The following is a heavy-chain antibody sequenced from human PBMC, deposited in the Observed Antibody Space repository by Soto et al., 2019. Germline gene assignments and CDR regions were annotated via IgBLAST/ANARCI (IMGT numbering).Heavy chain of an antibody. V-gene: IGHV3-30-3*01. CDR3: ARESDPQNHVDTAMAEDYHYYRLDV. CDR2: ISYDGSNK. D-gene: IGHD5-18*01. Sequence: GGSLRLSCAASGFTFSSYAMHWVRQAPGKGLEWVAVISYDGSNKYYADSVKGRFTISRDNSKNTLYLQMNSLRAEDTAVYYCARESDPQNHVDTAMAEDYHYYRLDVWGQGTTVTGSS. CDR1: GFTFSSYA. J-gene: IGHJ6*02.